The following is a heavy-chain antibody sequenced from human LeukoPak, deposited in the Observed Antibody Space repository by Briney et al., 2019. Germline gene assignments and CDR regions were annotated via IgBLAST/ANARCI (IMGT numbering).Heavy chain of an antibody. Sequence: GGSLRLSCAASGSTFSRSWMTWVRQAPGKGLECVANIKQDGSEEHYVDSVKGRFTISRDNGKNSLYLQMNSLRAEDTAVYYFARHEVCYFDYWGQGTLVTVSS. D-gene: IGHD3-16*01. V-gene: IGHV3-7*01. J-gene: IGHJ4*02. CDR1: GSTFSRSW. CDR3: ARHEVCYFDY. CDR2: IKQDGSEE.